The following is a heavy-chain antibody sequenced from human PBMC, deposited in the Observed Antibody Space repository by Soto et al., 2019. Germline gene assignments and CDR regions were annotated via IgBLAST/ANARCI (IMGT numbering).Heavy chain of an antibody. CDR3: SRGIRGGLDA. D-gene: IGHD2-21*01. V-gene: IGHV3-30*03. Sequence: VQLAESGGGVVQPGRSLRLSCATSGFVSNDYDIHWVRQAPVKGLAWLASISYDGSNKYYADSVKGRFTISRDNTTNTLSPQITSVGGAATAVYYSSRGIRGGLDAWGPGTLVTVSS. CDR2: ISYDGSNK. CDR1: GFVSNDYD. J-gene: IGHJ5*02.